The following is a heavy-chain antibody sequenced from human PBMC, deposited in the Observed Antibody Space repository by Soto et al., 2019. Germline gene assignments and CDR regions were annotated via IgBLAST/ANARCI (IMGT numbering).Heavy chain of an antibody. CDR2: ISYDGSNK. CDR3: ATIPVYQPSLPRYYYYGMDV. J-gene: IGHJ6*02. CDR1: GFTFSSYG. Sequence: PGGSLRLSCAASGFTFSSYGMHWVRQAPGKGLEWVAVISYDGSNKYYADSVKGRFTISRDNSKNTLYLQMNSLRAEDTAVYYCATIPVYQPSLPRYYYYGMDVWGQGTTVTVSS. V-gene: IGHV3-30*03. D-gene: IGHD2-2*01.